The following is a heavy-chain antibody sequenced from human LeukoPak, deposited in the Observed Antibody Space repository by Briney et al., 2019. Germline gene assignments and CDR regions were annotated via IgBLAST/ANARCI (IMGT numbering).Heavy chain of an antibody. D-gene: IGHD4-17*01. Sequence: SETLSLTCTVSGYSISSGYYWGWIRQPPGKGLEWIGSIYHSGSTYYNPSLKSRVTISVDTSKNQFSLKLSSVTAADTAVYYCARESCTVTTYYYYYMDVWGKGTTVTVSS. CDR1: GYSISSGYY. J-gene: IGHJ6*03. CDR3: ARESCTVTTYYYYYMDV. CDR2: IYHSGST. V-gene: IGHV4-38-2*02.